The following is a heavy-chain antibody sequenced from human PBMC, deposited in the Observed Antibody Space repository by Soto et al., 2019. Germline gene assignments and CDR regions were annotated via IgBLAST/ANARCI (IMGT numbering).Heavy chain of an antibody. J-gene: IGHJ4*02. D-gene: IGHD2-2*01. CDR3: AKRGNGQLLSNY. CDR2: ISGSGGST. Sequence: LRLSCAASGFTFSSYAMSWVRQAPGKGLEWVSAISGSGGSTYYADSVKGRFTISRDNSKNTLYLQMNSLRAEDTAVYYCAKRGNGQLLSNYWGQGTLVTVSS. V-gene: IGHV3-23*01. CDR1: GFTFSSYA.